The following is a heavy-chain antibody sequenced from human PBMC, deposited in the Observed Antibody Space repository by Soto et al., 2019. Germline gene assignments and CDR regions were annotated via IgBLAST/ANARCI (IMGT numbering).Heavy chain of an antibody. CDR1: GFTSSRVS. CDR3: ARVAY. Sequence: PGGSLRLSCEASGFTSSRVSMNWVRQVPEKGLEWVASISSASSETWYADSVKGRFIISRDNAQNSLFLQMNTLRPEDSAIYYCARVAYWGPGTQVTVSS. V-gene: IGHV3-21*01. CDR2: ISSASSET. J-gene: IGHJ4*02.